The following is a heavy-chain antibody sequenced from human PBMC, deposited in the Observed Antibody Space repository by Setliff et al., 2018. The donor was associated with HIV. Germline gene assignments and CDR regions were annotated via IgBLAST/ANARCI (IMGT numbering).Heavy chain of an antibody. CDR3: ARTFGYLKHYNYYYTIDV. CDR1: GGSISNYY. V-gene: IGHV4-4*09. D-gene: IGHD3-10*01. CDR2: IYTSGST. J-gene: IGHJ6*02. Sequence: PSETLSLTCPVSGGSISNYYWSWIRQPPGKGLEWIGYIYTSGSTNYNPSLKSRVTISVDTSKNQFSLKLSSVTAADTAVYSCARTFGYLKHYNYYYTIDVWGQGTTVTVSS.